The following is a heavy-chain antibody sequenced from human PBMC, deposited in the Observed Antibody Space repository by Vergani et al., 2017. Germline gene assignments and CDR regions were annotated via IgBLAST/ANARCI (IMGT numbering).Heavy chain of an antibody. CDR1: GGSISSYY. D-gene: IGHD6-19*01. V-gene: IGHV4-59*10. CDR2: IYTSGST. CDR3: ASDTHSGQRADR. Sequence: QVQLQQWGAGLLKPSETLSLTCAVYGGSISSYYWSWIRQPAGKGLEWIGRIYTSGSTNYNPSLKSRVTMSVDTSKNQFSLTLTSVTAADTAVYYCASDTHSGQRADRWGQGILVTVTS. J-gene: IGHJ5*02.